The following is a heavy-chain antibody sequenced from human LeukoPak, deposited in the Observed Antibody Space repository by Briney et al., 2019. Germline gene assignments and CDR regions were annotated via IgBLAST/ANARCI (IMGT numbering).Heavy chain of an antibody. J-gene: IGHJ5*02. CDR1: GYTFSGYY. Sequence: ASVKVSCKASGYTFSGYYIHWVRQAPGQGLEWMGLIKPDSGDTNYAQNFRGRVTMTRDTSITTAYIELNRLTSDDTAVYYCVRDRPHNWLDPWGQGTLVTVSS. V-gene: IGHV1-2*02. CDR2: IKPDSGDT. CDR3: VRDRPHNWLDP.